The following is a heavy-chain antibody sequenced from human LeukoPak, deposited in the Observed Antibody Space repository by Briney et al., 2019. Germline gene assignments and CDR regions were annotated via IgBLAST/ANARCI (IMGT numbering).Heavy chain of an antibody. Sequence: GSLRLSCAASGFTFSNYAMSWIRQPPGKGLEWIGSIYYSGNTYYNASLKSQVSISIDTSKNQFSLRLTSVTAADTAVYYCARQTGSGLFILPGGQGTLVTVSS. CDR2: IYYSGNT. CDR1: GFTFSNYA. D-gene: IGHD3/OR15-3a*01. J-gene: IGHJ4*02. V-gene: IGHV4-39*01. CDR3: ARQTGSGLFILP.